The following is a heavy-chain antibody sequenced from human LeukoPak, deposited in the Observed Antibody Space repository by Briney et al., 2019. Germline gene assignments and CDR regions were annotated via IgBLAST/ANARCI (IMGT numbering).Heavy chain of an antibody. CDR3: ARDPDYGDPY. J-gene: IGHJ4*02. CDR2: ITSSGTTT. D-gene: IGHD4/OR15-4a*01. CDR1: GFSFSDSY. V-gene: IGHV3-11*01. Sequence: GGSLRLSCSASGFSFSDSYMSWFRLSPQKGLEWIAYITSSGTTTKYADSVKGRFTISRVNAKSSLYLQMNSLSPEDTAVYYCARDPDYGDPYWGQGTLVTVSS.